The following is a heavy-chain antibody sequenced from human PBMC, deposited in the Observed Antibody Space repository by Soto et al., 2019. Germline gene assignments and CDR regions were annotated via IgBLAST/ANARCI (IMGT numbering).Heavy chain of an antibody. D-gene: IGHD3-10*01. V-gene: IGHV3-23*01. CDR3: AKDLYGSGPDAFDI. CDR1: GFTFSTYA. Sequence: EVQLLESGGGLVQPGWYLRLSCAASGFTFSTYAMSWVRQAPGKGLEWVSAISGSGDNTYYANFVKGRFTIFRDNSRNKLYLHMNSLRAEDTAVYSCAKDLYGSGPDAFDIWGQGTMVSITS. CDR2: ISGSGDNT. J-gene: IGHJ3*02.